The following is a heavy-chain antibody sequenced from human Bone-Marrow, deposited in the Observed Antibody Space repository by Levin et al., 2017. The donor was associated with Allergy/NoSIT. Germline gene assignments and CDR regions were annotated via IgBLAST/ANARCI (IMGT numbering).Heavy chain of an antibody. D-gene: IGHD3-3*02. Sequence: PSETLSLTCAVSGYSISSAYYWGWVRQSPGKGLEWIGSIYHSGRTYYNPSLKSRVTVSLDTSKNHFSLRLTAVTAADTAIYFCANGGSILNDVFEVWGHGTMVNVSS. CDR1: GYSISSAYY. CDR3: ANGGSILNDVFEV. V-gene: IGHV4-38-2*01. CDR2: IYHSGRT. J-gene: IGHJ3*01.